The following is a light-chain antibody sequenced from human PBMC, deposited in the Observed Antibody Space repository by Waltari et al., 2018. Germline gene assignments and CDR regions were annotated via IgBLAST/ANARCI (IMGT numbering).Light chain of an antibody. CDR2: GTS. J-gene: IGKJ4*01. V-gene: IGKV3-20*01. Sequence: EIVLTTSPGTLSMSPGESTTLSCRASQSVTSISLTWYQQKLVQAPRLLIYGTSSRATGIADRFSGSGSGTDFTLTISRLEPEDFAVYYCQQYDGEVVTFGGGTKVEI. CDR1: QSVTSIS. CDR3: QQYDGEVVT.